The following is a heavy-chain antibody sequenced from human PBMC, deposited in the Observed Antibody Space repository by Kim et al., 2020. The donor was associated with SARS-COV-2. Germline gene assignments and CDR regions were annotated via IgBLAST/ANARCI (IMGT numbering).Heavy chain of an antibody. D-gene: IGHD3-22*01. CDR3: ARSENYYDSSGYPS. CDR2: IYYSGST. V-gene: IGHV4-31*03. CDR1: GGSISSGGYY. J-gene: IGHJ5*02. Sequence: SETLSLTCTVSGGSISSGGYYWSWIRQHPGKGLEWIGYIYYSGSTYYNPSLKSRVTISVDTSKNQFSLKLSSVTAADTAVYYCARSENYYDSSGYPSWGQGTLVTVSS.